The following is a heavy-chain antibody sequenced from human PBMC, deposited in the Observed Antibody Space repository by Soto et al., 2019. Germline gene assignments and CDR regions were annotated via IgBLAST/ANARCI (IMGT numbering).Heavy chain of an antibody. D-gene: IGHD6-13*01. CDR1: GFTFSSHA. J-gene: IGHJ4*02. CDR3: VNRWYSSSWYHRFDY. V-gene: IGHV3-23*01. Sequence: EVQMWESGGGSVQPGGSLRLSCAASGFTFSSHAIGWVRQAPGKGLEWVSIISGGGGNIYYADSVKGRFTISRDNSKNTLSLQMNSLRRADTAPYSSVNRWYSSSWYHRFDYWGQGTLVTVYS. CDR2: ISGGGGNI.